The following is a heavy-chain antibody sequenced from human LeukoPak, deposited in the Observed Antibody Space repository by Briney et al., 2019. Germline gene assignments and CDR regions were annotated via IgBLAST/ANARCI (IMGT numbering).Heavy chain of an antibody. V-gene: IGHV3-21*01. CDR1: GFTFSNYS. Sequence: GGSLRLSCAASGFTFSNYSMNWVRQAPGKGLEWVSSISSSSSYIYYADSVKGRFTISRDNAKNSLYLQMNSLRAEDTAVYYCAREALEWSPPDIWGQGTTVTVSS. CDR2: ISSSSSYI. J-gene: IGHJ3*02. D-gene: IGHD3-3*01. CDR3: AREALEWSPPDI.